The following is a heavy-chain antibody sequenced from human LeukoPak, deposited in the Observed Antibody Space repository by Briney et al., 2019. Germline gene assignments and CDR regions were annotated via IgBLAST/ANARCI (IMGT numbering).Heavy chain of an antibody. D-gene: IGHD2-2*01. Sequence: GESLQISCQGSGYSFTSYWISWVRQMPGKGLEWMGRIDPSDSYTNYSPSFQGHVTISADKSISTAYLQWSSLKASDTAMYYCARQRTVVPAAIDWFDPWGQGTLVTVSS. CDR1: GYSFTSYW. V-gene: IGHV5-10-1*01. CDR3: ARQRTVVPAAIDWFDP. J-gene: IGHJ5*02. CDR2: IDPSDSYT.